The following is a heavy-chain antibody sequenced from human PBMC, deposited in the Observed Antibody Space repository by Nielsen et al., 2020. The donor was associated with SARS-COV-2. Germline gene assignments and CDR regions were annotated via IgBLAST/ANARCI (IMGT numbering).Heavy chain of an antibody. V-gene: IGHV4-4*02. Sequence: SETLSLTCAVSGGSVSSNDWWTWVRQSPGKGLEWIGEVSHSGSINYNPSIKSRVTLSMDKSKRQFSLRLTSGSAADTAVYFCARGDLVVVPSPILGLGPFFYYFYLDVWGKGTTVIVSS. J-gene: IGHJ6*03. CDR3: ARGDLVVVPSPILGLGPFFYYFYLDV. CDR2: VSHSGSI. CDR1: GGSVSSNDW. D-gene: IGHD2-2*01.